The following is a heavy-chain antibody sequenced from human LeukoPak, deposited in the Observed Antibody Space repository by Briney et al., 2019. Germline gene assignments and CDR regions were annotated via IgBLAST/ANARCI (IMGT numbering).Heavy chain of an antibody. CDR2: IIPIFGTA. CDR3: ARVKYSSGWSDSLNWFDP. J-gene: IGHJ5*02. D-gene: IGHD6-19*01. Sequence: SVKVSCKASGGTFSSYAISWVRQAPGQGLEWMGGIIPIFGTANYAQKFQGRVTMTTDTSTSTAYMELRSLRSDDTAVYYCARVKYSSGWSDSLNWFDPWGQGTLVTVSS. CDR1: GGTFSSYA. V-gene: IGHV1-69*05.